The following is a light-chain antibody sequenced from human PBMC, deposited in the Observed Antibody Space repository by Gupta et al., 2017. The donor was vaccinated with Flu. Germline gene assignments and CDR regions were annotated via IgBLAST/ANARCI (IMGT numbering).Light chain of an antibody. CDR1: HTISDF. Sequence: PSSLSASVGDRVTITCRASHTISDFLNWYQKKPGKAPNLLIYAAFRLQSGVPSRFSDSGSGTDFTLTISNLQPEDFATYYCLQSYGTPRTFGQGTTLEI. J-gene: IGKJ2*01. V-gene: IGKV1-39*01. CDR3: LQSYGTPRT. CDR2: AAF.